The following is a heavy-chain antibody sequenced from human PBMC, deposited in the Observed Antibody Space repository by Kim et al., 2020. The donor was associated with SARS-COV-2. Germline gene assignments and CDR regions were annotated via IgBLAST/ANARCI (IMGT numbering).Heavy chain of an antibody. Sequence: ASVKVSCKASGFTFTSYDINWVRQATGQGLEWMGWMNPNSGNTGYAQKFQGRVTMTRNTSISTAYMELSSLRSEDTAVYYCARGNGYSYGGASDYWGQGTLVTVSS. J-gene: IGHJ4*02. CDR2: MNPNSGNT. CDR3: ARGNGYSYGGASDY. D-gene: IGHD5-18*01. CDR1: GFTFTSYD. V-gene: IGHV1-8*01.